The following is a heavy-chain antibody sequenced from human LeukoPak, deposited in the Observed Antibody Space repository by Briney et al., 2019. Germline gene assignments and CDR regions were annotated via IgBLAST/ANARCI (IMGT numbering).Heavy chain of an antibody. Sequence: GGSLRLSCAASGFTFSSYSMNWVRQAPGKGLEWVSSISSSGTYYAESVRGRFTISRDNAKNSLYLQMNSLRAEDTALYYCAKDIDGYYDILTGYLDVWGKGTTVTVSS. D-gene: IGHD3-9*01. J-gene: IGHJ6*04. CDR3: AKDIDGYYDILTGYLDV. V-gene: IGHV3-21*04. CDR1: GFTFSSYS. CDR2: ISSSGT.